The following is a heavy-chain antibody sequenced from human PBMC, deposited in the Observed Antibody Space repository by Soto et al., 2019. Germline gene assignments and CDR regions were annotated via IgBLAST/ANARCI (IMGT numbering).Heavy chain of an antibody. Sequence: QVQLVESGGGVVQPGRSLRLSCAASGFPFSSYGMHWVRQAPGKGLEWVAVIWYDGSNKYYADSVKGRFTISRDNSKNTLYLQMNSLRAEDTAVYYCARGGSDDYGDDVTVINYWGQGTLVTVSS. J-gene: IGHJ4*02. CDR1: GFPFSSYG. CDR3: ARGGSDDYGDDVTVINY. CDR2: IWYDGSNK. V-gene: IGHV3-33*01. D-gene: IGHD4-17*01.